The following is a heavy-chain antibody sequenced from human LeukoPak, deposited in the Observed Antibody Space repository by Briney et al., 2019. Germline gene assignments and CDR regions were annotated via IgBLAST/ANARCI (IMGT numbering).Heavy chain of an antibody. J-gene: IGHJ4*02. Sequence: GASVKVSCKASGYTFSSYYMHWVRQAPGQGLEWMGLIYPNSGGTNFAQRFQGRVTMTRDTSITTAYMELSRLTSDDTAIYYCARDTGRGTYYEFDYWGQGTLVTVSS. D-gene: IGHD1-26*01. CDR2: IYPNSGGT. CDR1: GYTFSSYY. V-gene: IGHV1-2*02. CDR3: ARDTGRGTYYEFDY.